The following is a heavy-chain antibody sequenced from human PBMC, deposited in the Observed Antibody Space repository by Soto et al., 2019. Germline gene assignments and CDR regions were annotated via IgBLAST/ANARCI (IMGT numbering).Heavy chain of an antibody. CDR3: ARDVDADFRTDFDY. J-gene: IGHJ4*02. V-gene: IGHV3-11*01. CDR1: GFTFSDYY. Sequence: PGGSLXLSCAASGFTFSDYYIHWIRRAPGKGLEWISYISGNGEIIQYAASARGRFTISRDNAENSVYLEMDSLRAEDTALYYCARDVDADFRTDFDYWGRGTLVTVSS. CDR2: ISGNGEII. D-gene: IGHD4-17*01.